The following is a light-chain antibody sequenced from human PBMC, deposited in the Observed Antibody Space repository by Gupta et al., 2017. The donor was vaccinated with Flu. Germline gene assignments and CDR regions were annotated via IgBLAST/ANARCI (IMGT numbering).Light chain of an antibody. CDR1: QSISSW. J-gene: IGKJ2*03. CDR2: KAS. V-gene: IGKV1-5*03. Sequence: DIQMTQSPSTLSASVGDRVTITCRASQSISSWLAWYQQKPGKAPKLLIYKASSLESGVTSRFSGSGCGKEFTLTISSRQPDDFAPYYCQQYNSYSLYSFGQGTKMEIK. CDR3: QQYNSYSLYS.